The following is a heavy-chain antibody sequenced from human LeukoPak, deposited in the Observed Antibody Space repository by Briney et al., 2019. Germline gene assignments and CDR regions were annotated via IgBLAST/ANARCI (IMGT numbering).Heavy chain of an antibody. CDR1: GFTFSTSA. CDR2: ISTTVGNT. D-gene: IGHD3-10*01. J-gene: IGHJ5*02. CDR3: TKRAEFGGFDP. V-gene: IGHV3-23*01. Sequence: QPGGSLRFSCAASGFTFSTSAMSWVRQAPGKGLEWVSSISTTVGNTYYADSVKGRFTISRDNSNNTLYLQMNSLTAEDTAVYYCTKRAEFGGFDPWGQGTLVTVSS.